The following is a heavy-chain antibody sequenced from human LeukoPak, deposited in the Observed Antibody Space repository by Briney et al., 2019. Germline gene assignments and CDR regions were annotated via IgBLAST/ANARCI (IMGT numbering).Heavy chain of an antibody. CDR1: GGSISGYY. Sequence: PSETLSLTCTVSGGSISGYYWSWIRQPPGKGLEWIGYIYTSGSTNYNPSLKSRVTISVDTSKNQFSLRLSSVTAADTAMYFCARAYSRSYSHFDDWGQGTLVTVSS. CDR3: ARAYSRSYSHFDD. J-gene: IGHJ4*02. D-gene: IGHD1-26*01. CDR2: IYTSGST. V-gene: IGHV4-4*09.